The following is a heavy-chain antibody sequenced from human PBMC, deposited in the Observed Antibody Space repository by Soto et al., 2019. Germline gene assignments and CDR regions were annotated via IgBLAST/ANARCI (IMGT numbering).Heavy chain of an antibody. CDR1: GFSLSTSGVG. J-gene: IGHJ5*02. V-gene: IGHV2-5*01. D-gene: IGHD6-13*01. Sequence: QITLKESGPTLVNPTQTLTLTCTFSGFSLSTSGVGVGWIRQPPGKALEWLALIYWNDDKRYSPSLKSRLTITKDTSNNKVVLTMTIMDPVDTATYDCAHRRGSRWYNWFDRWGQGTLVTVSS. CDR2: IYWNDDK. CDR3: AHRRGSRWYNWFDR.